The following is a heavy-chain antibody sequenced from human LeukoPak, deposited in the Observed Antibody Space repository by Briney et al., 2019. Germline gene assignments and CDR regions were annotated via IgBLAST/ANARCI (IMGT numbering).Heavy chain of an antibody. Sequence: SETLSLTCAVYGGSFSGYYWSWIRQPPGKGLEWIGEINHSGSTNYNPSLKSRVTISVDTSKNQFSLKLSSVTAADTAVYYCARGPRLLWFGETQYNWFDPWGQGTLVTVSS. D-gene: IGHD3-10*01. CDR1: GGSFSGYY. CDR3: ARGPRLLWFGETQYNWFDP. V-gene: IGHV4-34*01. J-gene: IGHJ5*02. CDR2: INHSGST.